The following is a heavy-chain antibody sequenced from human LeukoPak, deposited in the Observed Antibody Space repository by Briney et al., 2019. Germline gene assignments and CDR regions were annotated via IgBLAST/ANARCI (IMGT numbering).Heavy chain of an antibody. CDR2: INPNSGGT. V-gene: IGHV1-2*02. CDR1: GYTFTGYY. D-gene: IGHD4-17*01. J-gene: IGHJ3*02. Sequence: ASAKVSCKASGYTFTGYYMHWVRQAPGQGLEWMGWINPNSGGTNYAQKFQGRVTMTRDTSISTAYMELSRLRSDDTAVYYCARGGNYGDYVDAFDIWGQGTMVTVSS. CDR3: ARGGNYGDYVDAFDI.